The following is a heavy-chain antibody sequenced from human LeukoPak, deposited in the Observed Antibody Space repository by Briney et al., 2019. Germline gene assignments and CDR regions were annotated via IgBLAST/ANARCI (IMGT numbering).Heavy chain of an antibody. Sequence: SETLSLTCAVYGGSFSGYYWSWIRQPPGKGLEWIGEINHSGSTNYNPSLKSRVTISVDTSKNQFSLKLSSVTAADTAVYYCARSHGYNRLDAFDIWGQGTMVTVSS. CDR1: GGSFSGYY. J-gene: IGHJ3*02. CDR2: INHSGST. CDR3: ARSHGYNRLDAFDI. D-gene: IGHD5-24*01. V-gene: IGHV4-34*01.